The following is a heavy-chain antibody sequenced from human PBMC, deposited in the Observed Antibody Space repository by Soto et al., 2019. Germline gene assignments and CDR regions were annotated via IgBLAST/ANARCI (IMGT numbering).Heavy chain of an antibody. CDR3: SRDRRTTGTTNYYYYMDI. Sequence: PSDTLSITSNVSCDSISSYYGTWMLRTPLKGLELIGYIDHSGSANYNPSLKSRVTISVDTSKNQFSLNLNPVTAADTAVYYCSRDRRTTGTTNYYYYMDIWGTGTTVTVSS. J-gene: IGHJ6*03. CDR1: CDSISSYY. CDR2: IDHSGSA. V-gene: IGHV4-59*01. D-gene: IGHD1-1*01.